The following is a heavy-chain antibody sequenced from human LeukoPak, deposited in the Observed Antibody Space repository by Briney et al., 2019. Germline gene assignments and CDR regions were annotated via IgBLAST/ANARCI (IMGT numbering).Heavy chain of an antibody. Sequence: GESLKISCKASAYSFTSYWIAWVRQMPGKGLEWLGIIYPDDFETRYSPSFQGQVTISADRSISTAYLQWSSLKASDTAMYYCARGATATRTFDYWGQGTLVTVSS. CDR3: ARGATATRTFDY. D-gene: IGHD1-1*01. CDR1: AYSFTSYW. J-gene: IGHJ4*02. V-gene: IGHV5-51*01. CDR2: IYPDDFET.